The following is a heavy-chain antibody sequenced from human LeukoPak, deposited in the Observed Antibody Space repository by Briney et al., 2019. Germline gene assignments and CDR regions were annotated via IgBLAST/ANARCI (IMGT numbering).Heavy chain of an antibody. CDR1: GFTFSNAW. CDR2: IKSKTDGGTT. D-gene: IGHD3-22*01. CDR3: TTDRSGYYYVGFDY. J-gene: IGHJ4*02. Sequence: GGSLRLSCAASGFTFSNAWMSWVRQAPGRGLEWVGRIKSKTDGGTTDYAAPVKGRFTISRDDSKNTLYLQMNSLKTEDTAVYYCTTDRSGYYYVGFDYWGQGTLVTVSS. V-gene: IGHV3-15*01.